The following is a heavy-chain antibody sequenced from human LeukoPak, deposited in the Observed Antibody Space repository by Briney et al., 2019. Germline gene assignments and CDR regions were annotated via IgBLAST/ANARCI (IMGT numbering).Heavy chain of an antibody. D-gene: IGHD2/OR15-2a*01. CDR2: IYYSGST. V-gene: IGHV4-59*01. Sequence: TSETLSLTCTVSGGSISSYYWSWIRQSPGKGLEWIGYIYYSGSTNYNPSLKSRVTISVDTSKSQFSLKLSSVTAADTAVYYCARELLSAFDIWGQGTMVTVSS. J-gene: IGHJ3*02. CDR1: GGSISSYY. CDR3: ARELLSAFDI.